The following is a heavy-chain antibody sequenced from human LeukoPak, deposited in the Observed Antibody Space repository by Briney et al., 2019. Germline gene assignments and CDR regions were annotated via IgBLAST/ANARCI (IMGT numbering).Heavy chain of an antibody. V-gene: IGHV3-23*01. CDR2: ISGSGGST. Sequence: PGGSLRLSCAASGFTFSSYAMSWVRQAPGKGLEWVSAISGSGGSTYYADSVKGRFTISRDNSKNTLYLQMNSLRAEDTAVYYCAKALLRGELLRVGADYWGQGTLVTVSS. CDR1: GFTFSSYA. D-gene: IGHD1-26*01. CDR3: AKALLRGELLRVGADY. J-gene: IGHJ4*02.